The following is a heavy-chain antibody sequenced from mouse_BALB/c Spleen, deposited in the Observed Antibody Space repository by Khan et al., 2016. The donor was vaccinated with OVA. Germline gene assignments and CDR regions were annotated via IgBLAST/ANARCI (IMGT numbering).Heavy chain of an antibody. CDR1: GFSLNNYS. D-gene: IGHD1-1*01. V-gene: IGHV2-2*02. J-gene: IGHJ3*01. Sequence: QVQLQQSGPGLVQPSQSLSITCTVSGFSLNNYSVHWVRQSPGKGLEWLGVIWSAGSTDYNAAFISRLTISKDNSRSQVFFKMNSLQPNDTAIYYFARRGYYYGRGALFAYWGQGTLVTVSA. CDR2: IWSAGST. CDR3: ARRGYYYGRGALFAY.